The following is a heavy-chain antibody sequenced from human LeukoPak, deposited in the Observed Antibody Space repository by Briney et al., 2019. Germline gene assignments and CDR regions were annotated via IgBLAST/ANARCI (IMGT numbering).Heavy chain of an antibody. CDR2: IYSGGST. V-gene: IGHV3-53*01. CDR3: AKLREWELPDLFDY. J-gene: IGHJ4*02. CDR1: GLTVSKNY. D-gene: IGHD1-26*01. Sequence: GGSLRLSCAASGLTVSKNYMSWVRQAPGKGLESVSVIYSGGSTYYADSVRGRFTISRDNSKNTLYLQMNSLRAEDTAVYYCAKLREWELPDLFDYWGQGTLVTVSS.